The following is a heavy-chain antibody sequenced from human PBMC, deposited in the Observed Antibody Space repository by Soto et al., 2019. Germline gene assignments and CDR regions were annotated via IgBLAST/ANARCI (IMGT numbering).Heavy chain of an antibody. D-gene: IGHD3-3*01. Sequence: GASVKVSCKASGCTFTSSAVQWVRQARGQRLEWIGWIVVGSGNTNYAQKFQERVTITRDMSTSTAYMELSSLRSEDTAAYYCAADRTYDFWSGSEARNYYGMDVWGQGTTVTVSS. V-gene: IGHV1-58*01. J-gene: IGHJ6*02. CDR3: AADRTYDFWSGSEARNYYGMDV. CDR1: GCTFTSSA. CDR2: IVVGSGNT.